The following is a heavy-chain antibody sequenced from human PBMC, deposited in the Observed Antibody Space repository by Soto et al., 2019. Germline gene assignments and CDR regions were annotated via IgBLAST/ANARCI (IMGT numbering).Heavy chain of an antibody. Sequence: EVQLVESGGGVVRPGGSLRLSCADSGFTFDDYGMSWVRQTPGTGLEWVSGINWNGGSTGYADSVKGRFTISRDNAKNSLYLHMNSLRAEDTALYYCARDRYPTMVRGVMFDYWGQGTLVTVSS. D-gene: IGHD3-10*01. J-gene: IGHJ4*02. CDR3: ARDRYPTMVRGVMFDY. CDR1: GFTFDDYG. V-gene: IGHV3-20*04. CDR2: INWNGGST.